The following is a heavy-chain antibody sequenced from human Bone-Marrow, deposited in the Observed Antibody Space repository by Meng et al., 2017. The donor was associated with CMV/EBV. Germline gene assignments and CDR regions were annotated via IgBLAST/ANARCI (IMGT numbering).Heavy chain of an antibody. CDR2: INHSGST. D-gene: IGHD6-19*01. J-gene: IGHJ4*02. CDR1: GGSFSGYY. Sequence: SETLSLTCAVYGGSFSGYYWSWIRQPPGKGLEWIGEINHSGSTNYNPSLKSRVTISVDTSKNQFSLKLSPVTAADTAVYYCARRYSSGWYDHWGQGTLVTVSS. CDR3: ARRYSSGWYDH. V-gene: IGHV4-34*01.